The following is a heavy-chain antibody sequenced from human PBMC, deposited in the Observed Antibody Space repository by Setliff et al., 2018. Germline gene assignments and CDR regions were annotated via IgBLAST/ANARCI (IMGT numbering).Heavy chain of an antibody. CDR2: IYNSGST. CDR3: ARGRMRGSCSGPSCTYDPFDI. D-gene: IGHD2-2*01. V-gene: IGHV4-59*12. CDR1: GGSISSYY. Sequence: PSETLSLTCTVSGGSISSYYWSWIRQPPGKGLEWIGYIYNSGSTNYNPSLKSRVTISVDTSKNQFSLILRSVTAADTAVYYCARGRMRGSCSGPSCTYDPFDIWGQGTPVTVS. J-gene: IGHJ3*02.